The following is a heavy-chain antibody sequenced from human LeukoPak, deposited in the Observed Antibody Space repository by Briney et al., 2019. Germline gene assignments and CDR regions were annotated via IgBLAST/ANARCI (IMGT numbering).Heavy chain of an antibody. J-gene: IGHJ4*02. CDR1: GFSFTTYW. D-gene: IGHD3-10*01. CDR2: INQDETEK. CDR3: AKLAKYFYGSETFYFFEH. V-gene: IGHV3-7*01. Sequence: GESLRLSCAASGFSFTTYWMSWVRQTPGEGLEWVANINQDETEKYYVDSVKGRFTISRDNGKNSLYLQMNSLRVEDTAVYYCAKLAKYFYGSETFYFFEHWGQGTPVTASS.